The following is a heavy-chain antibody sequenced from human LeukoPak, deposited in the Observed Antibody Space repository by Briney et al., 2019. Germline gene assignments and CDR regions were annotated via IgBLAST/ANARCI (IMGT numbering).Heavy chain of an antibody. CDR1: EFTFSSYS. D-gene: IGHD1-26*01. CDR3: TGGFGGSYYGGEFDY. CDR2: ISSSSSSYI. J-gene: IGHJ4*02. Sequence: GGSLRLSCAASEFTFSSYSMNWVRQAPGKGLEWVSSISSSSSSYIYYADSVKGRFTISRDNAKNSLYLQMNSLKTEDTAVYYCTGGFGGSYYGGEFDYWGQGTLVTVSS. V-gene: IGHV3-21*04.